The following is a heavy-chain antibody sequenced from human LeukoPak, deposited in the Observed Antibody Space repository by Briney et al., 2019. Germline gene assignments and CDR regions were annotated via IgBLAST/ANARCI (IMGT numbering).Heavy chain of an antibody. CDR3: ASWDWEWEPSRDAFDI. CDR1: GGSISSSSYY. CDR2: IYYSGST. Sequence: SETLSLTCTVSGGSISSSSYYWGWIRQPPGKGLEWVGSIYYSGSTYYNPSLKSRVTISVDTSKNQFSLKLSSVTAADTAVYYCASWDWEWEPSRDAFDIWGQGTMVTVSS. D-gene: IGHD1-26*01. J-gene: IGHJ3*02. V-gene: IGHV4-39*01.